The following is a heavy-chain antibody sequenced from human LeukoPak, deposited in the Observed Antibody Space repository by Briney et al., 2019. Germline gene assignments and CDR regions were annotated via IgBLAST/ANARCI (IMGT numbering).Heavy chain of an antibody. CDR3: AREFFGDYGSYYFDY. CDR1: GYTFPSYF. Sequence: SVKVSCKASGYTFPSYFMHWVRQAPGQGLEWMGGIIPIFGTANYAQKFQGRVTITADESTSTAYMELSSLRSEDTAVYYCAREFFGDYGSYYFDYWGQGTLVTVSS. V-gene: IGHV1-69*13. CDR2: IIPIFGTA. D-gene: IGHD4-17*01. J-gene: IGHJ4*02.